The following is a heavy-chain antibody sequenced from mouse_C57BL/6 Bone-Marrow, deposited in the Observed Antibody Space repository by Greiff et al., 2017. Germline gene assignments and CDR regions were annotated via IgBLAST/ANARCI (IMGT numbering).Heavy chain of an antibody. CDR3: SRPGVFAY. J-gene: IGHJ3*01. V-gene: IGHV1-81*01. Sequence: VHLVESGAELVRPGASVKLSCKASGYTFTSYGIRWVKQRPGQGLEWIGEIYPRSGNTYYNEKFKGKATLTADKSSSTAYMQLRSLTSEDSAVYFCSRPGVFAYWGQGTLITVSA. CDR2: IYPRSGNT. CDR1: GYTFTSYG.